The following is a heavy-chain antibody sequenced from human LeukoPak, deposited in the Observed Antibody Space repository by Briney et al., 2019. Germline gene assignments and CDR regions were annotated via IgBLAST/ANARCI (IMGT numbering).Heavy chain of an antibody. Sequence: GGSLRLSCTASGFTFGDYAMSWVRQAPGKGLEWVGFIRSKAYGGTTEYAASVKGRFTISRDDSKSIAYLQMNSLKTEDTAVYYCTRGFFYSYGPFDYWGQGTLVTVSS. V-gene: IGHV3-49*04. CDR2: IRSKAYGGTT. CDR3: TRGFFYSYGPFDY. CDR1: GFTFGDYA. D-gene: IGHD5-18*01. J-gene: IGHJ4*02.